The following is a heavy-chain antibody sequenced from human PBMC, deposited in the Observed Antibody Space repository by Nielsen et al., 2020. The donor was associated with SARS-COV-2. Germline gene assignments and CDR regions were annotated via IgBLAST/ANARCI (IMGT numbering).Heavy chain of an antibody. J-gene: IGHJ4*02. Sequence: ASVKVSCKTSGGIFSRYSIGWVRQAPGQGFEWMGVINPMAGTTKYAQKFQGRVTMTRDTSTSTVYMELSSLRSEDTAVYYCARDVNLTGYYSYWGQGTLVTVSS. CDR1: GGIFSRYS. CDR3: ARDVNLTGYYSY. CDR2: INPMAGTT. D-gene: IGHD3-9*01. V-gene: IGHV1-46*01.